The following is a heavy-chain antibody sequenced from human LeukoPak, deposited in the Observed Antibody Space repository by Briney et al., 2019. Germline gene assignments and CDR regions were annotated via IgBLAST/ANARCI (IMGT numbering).Heavy chain of an antibody. CDR1: GLTFSNAW. J-gene: IGHJ4*02. CDR3: ARGKWLGVDY. Sequence: PGGSLRLSCAASGLTFSNAWMSWVRQAPGKGLEWVSVIYSGGSTYYADSVKGRFTISRDNSKNTLYLQMNSLRAEDTAVYYCARGKWLGVDYWGQGTLVTVSS. D-gene: IGHD5-24*01. CDR2: IYSGGST. V-gene: IGHV3-66*01.